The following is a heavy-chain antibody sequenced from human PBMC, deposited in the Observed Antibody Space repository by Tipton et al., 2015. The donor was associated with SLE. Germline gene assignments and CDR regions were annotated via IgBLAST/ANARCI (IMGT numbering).Heavy chain of an antibody. Sequence: TLSLTCTVSGGSISSYYWSWIRQPPGKGLEWIGYIYTSGSTNYNPPLKSRVTISVDTSKNQFSLKLSSVTAADTAVYYCAREKENTGWFWLNAFDVWGRGTLVTVST. CDR3: AREKENTGWFWLNAFDV. V-gene: IGHV4-4*08. J-gene: IGHJ3*01. CDR1: GGSISSYY. D-gene: IGHD6-19*01. CDR2: IYTSGST.